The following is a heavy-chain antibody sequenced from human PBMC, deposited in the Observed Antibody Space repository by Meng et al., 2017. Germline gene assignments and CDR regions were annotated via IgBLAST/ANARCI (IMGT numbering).Heavy chain of an antibody. D-gene: IGHD1-1*01. Sequence: KVSCKGSGYSFTSYWIGWVRQMPGKGPEWMGIIFPDDSDTRYSPSFQGQVTISADKSINTAYLQWSSLKASDTAIYYCARKGKNTYNIYYFDYWDQGALVTVSS. CDR3: ARKGKNTYNIYYFDY. CDR1: GYSFTSYW. J-gene: IGHJ4*02. CDR2: IFPDDSDT. V-gene: IGHV5-51*01.